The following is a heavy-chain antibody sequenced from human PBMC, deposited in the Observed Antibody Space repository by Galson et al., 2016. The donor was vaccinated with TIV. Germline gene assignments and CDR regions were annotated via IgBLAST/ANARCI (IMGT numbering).Heavy chain of an antibody. J-gene: IGHJ3*02. D-gene: IGHD5-18*01. Sequence: SVKVSCKASGDTFSSLSIIWVRQAPGQGLEWMGRIIPTLSLADYAQKFQGRVTITADRSTSTVHMELSSLRSDDAAVYYCAREVAHVDSVIFNADAFDIWGQGTMVTVSS. CDR3: AREVAHVDSVIFNADAFDI. V-gene: IGHV1-69*04. CDR2: IIPTLSLA. CDR1: GDTFSSLS.